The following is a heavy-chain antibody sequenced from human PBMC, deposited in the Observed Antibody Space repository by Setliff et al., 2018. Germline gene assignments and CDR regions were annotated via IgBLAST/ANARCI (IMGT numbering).Heavy chain of an antibody. J-gene: IGHJ3*01. CDR3: ASPRRDDLDTPFDAFDL. Sequence: PSETLSLTCAVYGGSFSTYFWSWTRQPPGKGLEWIGEISHSGSANYNPSLKSRVTISLDTSKNQYSLRLRSVTAADTAVYYCASPRRDDLDTPFDAFDLWGQGTKVTVSS. V-gene: IGHV4-34*01. CDR1: GGSFSTYF. CDR2: ISHSGSA. D-gene: IGHD1-1*01.